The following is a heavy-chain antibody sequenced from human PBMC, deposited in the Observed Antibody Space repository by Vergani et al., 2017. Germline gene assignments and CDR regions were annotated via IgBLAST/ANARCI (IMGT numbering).Heavy chain of an antibody. D-gene: IGHD3-3*01. CDR3: GRAGFVASYYDFWNYYGMDV. Sequence: QLQLQESGSGLMKPSQTLSLTCAVSGGSISSGGYSWSWIRQPPGKGLEWIGYIYHSGSTYYNPSLKSRVTISVDRSKNQFSLKLSSVTAADTAVYYCGRAGFVASYYDFWNYYGMDVWGQGTTVTVSS. J-gene: IGHJ6*02. CDR1: GGSISSGGYS. CDR2: IYHSGST. V-gene: IGHV4-30-2*01.